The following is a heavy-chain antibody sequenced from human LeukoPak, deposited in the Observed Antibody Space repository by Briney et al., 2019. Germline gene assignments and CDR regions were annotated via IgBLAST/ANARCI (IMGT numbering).Heavy chain of an antibody. J-gene: IGHJ4*02. CDR2: IRFDGSNK. V-gene: IGHV3-30*02. D-gene: IGHD5-18*01. CDR1: RFTFSSYG. CDR3: AKAWGYGYGSYCDY. Sequence: GGYLRLSCAASRFTFSSYGIHWLRQAPGKGLVGVAFIRFDGSNKYYADSVKGRFTISRDNSKNTLYRQMNHLRAEYTAVYYCAKAWGYGYGSYCDYWGQGTLVTVSS.